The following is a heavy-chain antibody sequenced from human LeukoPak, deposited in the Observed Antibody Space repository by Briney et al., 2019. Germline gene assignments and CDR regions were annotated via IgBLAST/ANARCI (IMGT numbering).Heavy chain of an antibody. CDR1: GFIFSNYA. D-gene: IGHD5-12*01. CDR3: AREERGLAIDY. V-gene: IGHV3-64*01. Sequence: PGGSLRLSCAASGFIFSNYAMHWVRQAPGKGLEYVSAISASDGSTYYASSVKGRLTISRDNSKSILYLQMGSLRDEDMAVYYCAREERGLAIDYWGQGTLVTVSS. CDR2: ISASDGST. J-gene: IGHJ4*02.